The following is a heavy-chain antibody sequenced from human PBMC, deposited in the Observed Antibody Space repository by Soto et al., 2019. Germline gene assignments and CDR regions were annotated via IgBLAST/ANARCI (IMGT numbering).Heavy chain of an antibody. CDR3: TRSRFPYFFDY. Sequence: EVRLVESGGGLVQPGGSLRLSCAASGFTLSNYWMHWVRQTPGKGLVWVSHIDNDGSITSYADSVKGRFTISRDNAKNTLYLQMNSLRVEDTAVYYCTRSRFPYFFDYWGLGILVTVSS. D-gene: IGHD3-10*01. V-gene: IGHV3-74*01. CDR2: IDNDGSIT. J-gene: IGHJ4*02. CDR1: GFTLSNYW.